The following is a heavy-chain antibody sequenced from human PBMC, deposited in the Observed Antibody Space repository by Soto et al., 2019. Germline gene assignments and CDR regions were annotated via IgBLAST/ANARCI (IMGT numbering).Heavy chain of an antibody. J-gene: IGHJ6*02. CDR3: ARDPFSYDSSGYHYYYGMDV. CDR2: IWYDGSNK. V-gene: IGHV3-33*01. D-gene: IGHD3-22*01. Sequence: QVQLVESGGGVVQPGRSLRLSCAASGFTFSRYGMHWVRQAPGKGLEWVAVIWYDGSNKYYADSVKGRFTISRDNSKNTLYLQMNSLRAEDTAVYYCARDPFSYDSSGYHYYYGMDVWGQGTTVTVSS. CDR1: GFTFSRYG.